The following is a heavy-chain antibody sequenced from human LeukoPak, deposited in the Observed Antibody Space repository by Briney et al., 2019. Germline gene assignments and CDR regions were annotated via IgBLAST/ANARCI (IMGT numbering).Heavy chain of an antibody. V-gene: IGHV4-4*02. CDR1: GASISSSNW. J-gene: IGHJ4*02. Sequence: PSGTLSLTCAVSGASISSSNWWSWVRQPPGQGLEWIGEIYHSGSTNYNPSLKSRVTISLDKSKNQFSLRLSSVTAADTAVYYCARKGYADPRSFNYWGQGTLVTVSS. CDR3: ARKGYADPRSFNY. D-gene: IGHD1-1*01. CDR2: IYHSGST.